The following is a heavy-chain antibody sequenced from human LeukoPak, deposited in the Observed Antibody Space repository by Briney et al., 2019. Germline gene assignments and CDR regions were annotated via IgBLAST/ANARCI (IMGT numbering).Heavy chain of an antibody. Sequence: SETLSLTCTVSGGSISSYYWSWIRQPPGKGLEWIGYIYYSGSTNYNPSLKSRVTISVDTSKNQFSLKLSSVTAADTAVYYCASYSSTWPNYYFDYWGQGILVTVSS. CDR2: IYYSGST. D-gene: IGHD6-13*01. CDR1: GGSISSYY. J-gene: IGHJ4*02. V-gene: IGHV4-59*01. CDR3: ASYSSTWPNYYFDY.